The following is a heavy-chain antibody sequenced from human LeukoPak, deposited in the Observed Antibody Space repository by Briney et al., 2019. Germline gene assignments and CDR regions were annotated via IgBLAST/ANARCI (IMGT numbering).Heavy chain of an antibody. CDR2: ISAYNGNT. CDR1: GYTFTSYG. J-gene: IGHJ4*02. Sequence: ASVKVSCKASGYTFTSYGISWVRQAPGQGLEWMGWISAYNGNTNYAQKLQGRVTMTTDTSTSTAYTELRSLRSDDTAVYYCARVAYSSGTLDYWGQGTLVTVSS. CDR3: ARVAYSSGTLDY. V-gene: IGHV1-18*01. D-gene: IGHD6-19*01.